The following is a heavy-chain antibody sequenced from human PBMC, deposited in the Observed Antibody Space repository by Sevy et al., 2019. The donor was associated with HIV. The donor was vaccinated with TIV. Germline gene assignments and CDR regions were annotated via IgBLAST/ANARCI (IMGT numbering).Heavy chain of an antibody. V-gene: IGHV3-64*01. CDR1: GFTFSSYA. CDR3: ATGGGSYSGYYYYMDV. CDR2: ISSNGGST. J-gene: IGHJ6*03. Sequence: GGSLRLSCAASGFTFSSYAMHWVRQAPGEGLEYVSAISSNGGSTYYANSVKGRFTISRDNSKNTLYLQMGSLRAEDMAVYYCATGGGSYSGYYYYMDVWGKGTTVTVSS. D-gene: IGHD1-26*01.